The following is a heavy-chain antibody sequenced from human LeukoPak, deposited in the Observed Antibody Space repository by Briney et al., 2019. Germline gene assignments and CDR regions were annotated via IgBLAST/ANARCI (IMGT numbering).Heavy chain of an antibody. Sequence: SETLSLTCTVSGYSISSGYYWGWIRQPPGKGLEWIGSIYHSGSTYYNPSLKSRVTISVDTSKNQFSLKLSSVTAADTAVYYCASLTSSSVSHYYYMDVWGKGTTVTVSS. CDR1: GYSISSGYY. V-gene: IGHV4-38-2*02. CDR3: ASLTSSSVSHYYYMDV. D-gene: IGHD6-6*01. J-gene: IGHJ6*03. CDR2: IYHSGST.